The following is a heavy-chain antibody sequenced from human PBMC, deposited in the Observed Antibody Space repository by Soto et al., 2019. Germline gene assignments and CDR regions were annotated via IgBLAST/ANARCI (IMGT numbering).Heavy chain of an antibody. D-gene: IGHD3-3*01. J-gene: IGHJ4*02. CDR1: GYTFTSYG. CDR2: ISAYNGNT. Sequence: GASVKVSCKASGYTFTSYGISWVRQAPGQGLEWMGWISAYNGNTNYAQKLQGRVTMTTDTSTSTAYMELRSLRSDDTAVYYCARLGLSIPIFGDKYYLDYWAQGTLITVSS. V-gene: IGHV1-18*04. CDR3: ARLGLSIPIFGDKYYLDY.